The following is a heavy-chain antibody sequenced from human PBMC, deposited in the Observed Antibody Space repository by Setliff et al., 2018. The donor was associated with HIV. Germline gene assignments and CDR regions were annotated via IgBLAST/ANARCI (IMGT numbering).Heavy chain of an antibody. V-gene: IGHV3-23*01. J-gene: IGHJ1*01. CDR1: GFSFDNYA. Sequence: GGSLRLSCIASGFSFDNYAMSWVRQTPGKGLEWVSFISSSAGSTYYADSVKGRFTISRDNSKNTLYLRMNSLRAEDTAVYYCAQAQTSVSGSYYQYLQHWGQGTLVTVSS. CDR2: ISSSAGST. CDR3: AQAQTSVSGSYYQYLQH. D-gene: IGHD3-10*01.